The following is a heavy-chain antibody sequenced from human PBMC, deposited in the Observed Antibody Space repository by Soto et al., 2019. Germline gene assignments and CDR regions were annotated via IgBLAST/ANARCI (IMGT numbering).Heavy chain of an antibody. V-gene: IGHV1-69*01. D-gene: IGHD2-21*02. CDR1: GGTFSSYA. CDR3: ARGISGGNSATSYYYYGMDV. CDR2: IIPIFGTA. Sequence: QVQLVQSGAEVKKPGSSVKVSCKASGGTFSSYAISWVRQAPGQGLEWMGGIIPIFGTANYAQKFQGRVTITADEATSTAYMELSSLRSEDTAVYYCARGISGGNSATSYYYYGMDVWGQGTTVTVSS. J-gene: IGHJ6*02.